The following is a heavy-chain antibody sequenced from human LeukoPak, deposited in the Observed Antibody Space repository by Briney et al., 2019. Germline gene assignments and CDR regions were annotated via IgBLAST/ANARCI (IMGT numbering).Heavy chain of an antibody. CDR3: ARDRREYWWDIVATIFDYFDY. J-gene: IGHJ4*02. V-gene: IGHV3-33*01. CDR1: GFTFSSYG. Sequence: GRSLRLSCAASGFTFSSYGMHWVRQAPGKGLEWVAVIWYDGSNKYYADSVKGRFTISRDNSKNTLYLQMNSLRAEDTAVFYCARDRREYWWDIVATIFDYFDYGAQGPLVTVSS. D-gene: IGHD5-12*01. CDR2: IWYDGSNK.